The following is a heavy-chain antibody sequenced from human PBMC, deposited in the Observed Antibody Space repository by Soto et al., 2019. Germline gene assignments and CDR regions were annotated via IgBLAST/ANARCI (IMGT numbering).Heavy chain of an antibody. V-gene: IGHV4-4*02. CDR3: ASRDPGTSVDY. J-gene: IGHJ4*02. CDR1: GGSFTSNNW. D-gene: IGHD1-7*01. Sequence: QVQLQESGPGLVKPSGTLSLTCAVSGGSFTSNNWWTWVRQPPGQGLEWIGEIYRTGSTNYNPSLKSRVTISLDKSDNQCSLKVTSLTAADTAVYYCASRDPGTSVDYWGQGTLVTVSS. CDR2: IYRTGST.